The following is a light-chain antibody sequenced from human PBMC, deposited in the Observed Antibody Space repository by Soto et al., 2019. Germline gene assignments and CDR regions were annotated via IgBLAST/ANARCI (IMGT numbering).Light chain of an antibody. CDR1: NIGSKS. V-gene: IGLV3-21*02. CDR2: DDS. J-gene: IGLJ2*01. Sequence: SYELPQPPSVSVAPGHTARITCGGNNIGSKSEHWYQQKPGQAPVLVVYDDSDRPSGIPERFSGYNSGNTATLTISRVEAGDEADYYCQVWDSSSDHVVFGGGTQLTVL. CDR3: QVWDSSSDHVV.